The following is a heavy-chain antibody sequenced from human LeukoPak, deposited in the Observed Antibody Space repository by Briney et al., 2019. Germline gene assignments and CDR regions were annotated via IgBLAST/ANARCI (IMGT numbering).Heavy chain of an antibody. CDR1: GGSISGYY. Sequence: SETLSLTCTVSGGSISGYYWSWIRQPPGKGLEWIGYIYYSGSTKYNPSLKSRVTISVDTSKNQFSLKLSSVTAADMAVYYCARQDFFDSSGYLGVNYWGQGALVTVSS. J-gene: IGHJ4*02. D-gene: IGHD3-22*01. CDR3: ARQDFFDSSGYLGVNY. CDR2: IYYSGST. V-gene: IGHV4-59*08.